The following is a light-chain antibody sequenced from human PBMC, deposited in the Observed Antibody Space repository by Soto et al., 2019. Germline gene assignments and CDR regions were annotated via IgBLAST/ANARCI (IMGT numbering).Light chain of an antibody. CDR2: GIS. J-gene: IGKJ4*01. V-gene: IGKV3-20*01. Sequence: EIVLTQSPGTLSLSPGERATLSCRASQSISSSYLAWYQQKPGQAPRLLIYGISSRATGIPDRFSGSGSGTDFTLTISRLEPEDFAVYYCHQYGSSLLTFGGGTKVEI. CDR3: HQYGSSLLT. CDR1: QSISSSY.